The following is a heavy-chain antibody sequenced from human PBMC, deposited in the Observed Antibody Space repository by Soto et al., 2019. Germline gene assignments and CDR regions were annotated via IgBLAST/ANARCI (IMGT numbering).Heavy chain of an antibody. CDR2: IIPIFGTA. J-gene: IGHJ4*02. CDR3: ARNSLPAAIDSFDL. D-gene: IGHD2-2*01. CDR1: GGIFSSYG. Sequence: QVQLVQSGAEVKKPGSSVKVSCKVSGGIFSSYGISWVRQAPGQGLEWVGGIIPIFGTANYAQKFQGRVTVTADESTSTAFMELSSLRSEDTAVYYCARNSLPAAIDSFDLWGQGTLVTVSS. V-gene: IGHV1-69*01.